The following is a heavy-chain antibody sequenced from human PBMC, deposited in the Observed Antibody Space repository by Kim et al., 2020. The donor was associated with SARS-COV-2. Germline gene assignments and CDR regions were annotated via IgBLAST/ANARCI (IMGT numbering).Heavy chain of an antibody. CDR2: ISWNSGSI. Sequence: GGSLRLSCAASEFTFGDYAMHWVRQAPGKGLEWVSGISWNSGSIGYADSVKGRFTISRDNAKNSLYLQMNSLRAEDTALYYCAKDLRTSGWNSFIAMDVWGQGTAVTVSS. J-gene: IGHJ6*02. CDR3: AKDLRTSGWNSFIAMDV. V-gene: IGHV3-9*01. D-gene: IGHD6-19*01. CDR1: EFTFGDYA.